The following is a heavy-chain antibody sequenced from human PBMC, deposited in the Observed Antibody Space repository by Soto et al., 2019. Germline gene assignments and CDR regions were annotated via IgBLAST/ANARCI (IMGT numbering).Heavy chain of an antibody. CDR1: GGSISSHSNY. Sequence: QLHLQESGPGLVKPSQTLSLTCTVSGGSISSHSNYWSWIRQHPGKGLEWIGYIYYDGRTYFNPSIESRVIMSVDTSEKQFTLKLRSLTAADTAVYFCTRGNLIFDSSGLAFDYWGPGTLVTVSS. V-gene: IGHV4-31*03. D-gene: IGHD3-22*01. J-gene: IGHJ4*02. CDR3: TRGNLIFDSSGLAFDY. CDR2: IYYDGRT.